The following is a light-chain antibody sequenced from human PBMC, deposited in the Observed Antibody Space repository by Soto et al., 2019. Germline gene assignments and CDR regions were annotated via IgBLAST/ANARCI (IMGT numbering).Light chain of an antibody. J-gene: IGKJ4*01. V-gene: IGKV3-20*01. CDR3: QQYGSTPPLT. CDR2: GAS. CDR1: QTVTSSS. Sequence: EIVLTQSPGTLSLSPGERATLSCRASQTVTSSSLAWYQQKPGQAPRLLISGASSRATGIPDRFSGSGSGTEFTLTISRLEPEDFAVYYCQQYGSTPPLTFGGGTKVEIK.